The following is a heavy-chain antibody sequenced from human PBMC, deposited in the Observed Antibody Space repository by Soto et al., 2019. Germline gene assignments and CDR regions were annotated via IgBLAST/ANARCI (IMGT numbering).Heavy chain of an antibody. J-gene: IGHJ6*03. D-gene: IGHD3-10*01. V-gene: IGHV3-33*01. CDR3: ARGGFGELDDYYMDV. Sequence: QVQLVESGGGVVQPGRFLRLSCAASGFTFSSYGMHWVRQAPGKGLEWVAVIWYDGSNKYYADSVKGRFTISRDNSKNTLYLQMNSLRAEDTAVYYCARGGFGELDDYYMDVWGKGTTVTVSS. CDR2: IWYDGSNK. CDR1: GFTFSSYG.